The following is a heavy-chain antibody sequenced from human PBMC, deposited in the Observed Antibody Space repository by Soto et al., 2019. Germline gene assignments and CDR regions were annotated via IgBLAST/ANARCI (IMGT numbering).Heavy chain of an antibody. Sequence: PSETVSLTCTVSCGSVISGSYYWSWIRQPPGKGLEWIGYIYYSGSTNYNPSLKSRVTISVDTSKNQFSLKLSSVTAAGTAVYYCARELRYFDQTFDPWGQGTLVTVSS. J-gene: IGHJ5*02. V-gene: IGHV4-61*01. D-gene: IGHD3-9*01. CDR2: IYYSGST. CDR1: CGSVISGSYY. CDR3: ARELRYFDQTFDP.